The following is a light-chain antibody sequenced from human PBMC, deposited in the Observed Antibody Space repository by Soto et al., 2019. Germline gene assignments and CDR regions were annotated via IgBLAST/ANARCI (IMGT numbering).Light chain of an antibody. V-gene: IGKV3-15*01. Sequence: EIVMTQSPATLSVSPGERATLSCRASQNIGKNLAWYQQKPGQAPRLLISGASARATGIPARFTGSGSGTEFALTISSLQTEDSATYYCQQYNNWPPWTFGQGTKVEIK. CDR2: GAS. CDR3: QQYNNWPPWT. CDR1: QNIGKN. J-gene: IGKJ1*01.